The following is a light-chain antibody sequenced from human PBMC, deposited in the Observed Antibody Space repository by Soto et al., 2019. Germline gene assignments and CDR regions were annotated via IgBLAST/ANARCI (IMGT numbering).Light chain of an antibody. V-gene: IGLV1-51*01. CDR3: GAWDNTLSAVV. J-gene: IGLJ2*01. CDR1: SSNIGTND. Sequence: QSVLTQPPSVSAAPGQKVTISCSGRSSNIGTNDVSWYQQLPGTAPKLLIYDNNKRPSGIPNRFSGSKSGTSATLGITGLQTGDEADYYCGAWDNTLSAVVFGGGTKLTVL. CDR2: DNN.